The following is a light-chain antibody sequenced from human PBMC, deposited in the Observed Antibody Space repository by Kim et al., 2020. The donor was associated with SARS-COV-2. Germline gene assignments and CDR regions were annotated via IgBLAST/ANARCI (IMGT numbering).Light chain of an antibody. Sequence: VTPGQTASITGSGDILGDKYTSGYPQRPGQSPVLLIYKDSKRPSGIPARFAGSSSGNTATLTISGTQAMDEADYYCQAWDNDSAIFGGGTQLTVL. CDR1: ILGDKY. J-gene: IGLJ2*01. V-gene: IGLV3-1*01. CDR2: KDS. CDR3: QAWDNDSAI.